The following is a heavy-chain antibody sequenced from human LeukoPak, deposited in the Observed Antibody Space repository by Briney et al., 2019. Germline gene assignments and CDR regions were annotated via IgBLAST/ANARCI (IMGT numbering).Heavy chain of an antibody. CDR2: ISSSSSYI. V-gene: IGHV3-21*01. D-gene: IGHD6-13*01. CDR1: GFTFSSYS. CDR3: ARGTAAAGTDY. Sequence: GGSLRLSCAASGFTFSSYSMNWVRQAPGKGLEWVSSISSSSSYIYYADSVKGRFTISRDNANNSLYLQMNSLRAEDTAVYHCARGTAAAGTDYWGQGTLVTVSS. J-gene: IGHJ4*02.